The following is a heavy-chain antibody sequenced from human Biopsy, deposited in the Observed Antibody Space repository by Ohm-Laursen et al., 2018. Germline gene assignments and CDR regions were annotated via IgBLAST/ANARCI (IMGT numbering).Heavy chain of an antibody. D-gene: IGHD6-19*01. V-gene: IGHV3-33*04. CDR3: ARGLSSGWYGYFDV. J-gene: IGHJ2*01. CDR1: GFTFGHYA. CDR2: IWYDGTNE. Sequence: SLRLSCTASGFTFGHYAMHWVRQAPGKGLEWLSLIWYDGTNEDYADSVKGRFTIFRDNSKNTLYLQINTLTLEDTAFYYCARGLSSGWYGYFDVWGRGTLVTVSS.